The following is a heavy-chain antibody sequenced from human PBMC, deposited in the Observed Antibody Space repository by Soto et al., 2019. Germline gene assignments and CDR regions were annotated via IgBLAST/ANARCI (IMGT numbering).Heavy chain of an antibody. CDR2: IYWDDDK. J-gene: IGHJ4*02. Sequence: QITLKESGPTLVKPTQTLTLTCTFSGFSLSSTRMAVGWIRQPPGKALEWLALIYWDDDKRYSPFLKSRHTITKDTSKNQVVRTMSNMDPVDTARYYCAHIVVAGLGYYFDYWGQGTLVTVSS. CDR3: AHIVVAGLGYYFDY. V-gene: IGHV2-5*02. D-gene: IGHD6-19*01. CDR1: GFSLSSTRMA.